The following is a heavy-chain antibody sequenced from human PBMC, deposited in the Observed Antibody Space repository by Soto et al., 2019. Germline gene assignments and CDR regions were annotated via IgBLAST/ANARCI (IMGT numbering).Heavy chain of an antibody. V-gene: IGHV3-9*01. D-gene: IGHD6-13*01. CDR3: ARSLLDEYSSSWRSAYYGMDV. CDR1: GFTFDDYA. Sequence: GGSLRLSCAASGFTFDDYARHWVRQAPGKGLEWVSGISWNSGSIGYADSVKGRFTISRDNAKNSLYLQMNSLRAEDTAVYYCARSLLDEYSSSWRSAYYGMDVWGQGTTVTVSS. CDR2: ISWNSGSI. J-gene: IGHJ6*02.